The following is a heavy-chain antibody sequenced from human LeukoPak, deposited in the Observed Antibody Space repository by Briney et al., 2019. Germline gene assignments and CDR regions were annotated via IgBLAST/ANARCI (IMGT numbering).Heavy chain of an antibody. V-gene: IGHV4-59*02. CDR1: GGSVSSYY. CDR3: AREANSPTARYWYFDL. J-gene: IGHJ2*01. D-gene: IGHD2-21*01. Sequence: SETLSLTCTVSGGSVSSYYWSWMRQSPGKGLEWIGYVYYSGSTNYNPALKSRVTISLDTSENQFSLKLSSVTAADTAVYYCAREANSPTARYWYFDLWGRGIQVTVSS. CDR2: VYYSGST.